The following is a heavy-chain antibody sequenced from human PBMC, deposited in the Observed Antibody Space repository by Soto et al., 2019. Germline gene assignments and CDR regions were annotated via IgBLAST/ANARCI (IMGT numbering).Heavy chain of an antibody. J-gene: IGHJ6*03. CDR2: IYYSGSA. V-gene: IGHV4-39*01. CDR3: ARLGYCSSTSCYFYYYYYYMDV. Sequence: PSETLSLTCTVSGGSISSSSYYWGWIRQPPGKGLEWIGSIYYSGSAYYTPSLKSRVTISVDTSKNQFSPKLSSVTAADTAVYYCARLGYCSSTSCYFYYYYYYMDVWGKGTTVTVSS. CDR1: GGSISSSSYY. D-gene: IGHD2-2*01.